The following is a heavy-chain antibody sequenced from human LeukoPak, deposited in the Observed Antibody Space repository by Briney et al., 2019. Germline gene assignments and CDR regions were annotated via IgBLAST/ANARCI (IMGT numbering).Heavy chain of an antibody. D-gene: IGHD2-15*01. V-gene: IGHV4-39*07. CDR1: GGSISSSSYY. Sequence: SETLSLTCTVSGGSISSSSYYWGWIRQPPGKGLEWIGSIYYSGSTYYNPSLKSRVTISVDTSKNQFSLKLSSVTAADTAVYYCARLLPNYYGMDVWGQGTTVTVSS. CDR2: IYYSGST. CDR3: ARLLPNYYGMDV. J-gene: IGHJ6*02.